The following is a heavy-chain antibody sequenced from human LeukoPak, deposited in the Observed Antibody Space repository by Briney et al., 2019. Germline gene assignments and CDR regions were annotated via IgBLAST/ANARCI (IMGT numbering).Heavy chain of an antibody. Sequence: GGSLRLSCAASGFTFSSFAMSWVRQAPGKGLEWVSSISGGGGSTYYADSVKGRFTISRDNSKNTLCLQMNSLRVGDTAVYYCARLSGTPPKDYFDYWGQGTLVTVSS. CDR1: GFTFSSFA. V-gene: IGHV3-23*01. J-gene: IGHJ4*02. CDR2: ISGGGGST. D-gene: IGHD1-20*01. CDR3: ARLSGTPPKDYFDY.